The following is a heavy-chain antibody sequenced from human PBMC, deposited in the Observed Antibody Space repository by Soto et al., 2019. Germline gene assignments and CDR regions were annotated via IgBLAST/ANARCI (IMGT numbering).Heavy chain of an antibody. V-gene: IGHV3-23*01. CDR2: ITTNGATT. Sequence: PGGSLRLSCAASGFGFSNYAMTWVRQAPGKGLEWVSSITTNGATTYYADSVKGRFTISRDNSKNTLYLQMNSLRAEDSAVYNWANRAGREGSGSPNYGGQGTRVTAPQ. J-gene: IGHJ4*02. D-gene: IGHD3-10*01. CDR3: ANRAGREGSGSPNY. CDR1: GFGFSNYA.